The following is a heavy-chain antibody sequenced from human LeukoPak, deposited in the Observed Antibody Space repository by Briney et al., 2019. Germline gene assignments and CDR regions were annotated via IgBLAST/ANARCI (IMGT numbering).Heavy chain of an antibody. Sequence: GGSLRLSCAASGXTFSSFAMNWVRQAPGKGLEWVSIIGGSGITTYYADSVKGRFTISRDNSKNTLYLQMNSLRAEDTAVYYCAKDDQSGAFDIWGQGTMVTVSS. D-gene: IGHD3-10*01. CDR1: GXTFSSFA. V-gene: IGHV3-23*01. J-gene: IGHJ3*02. CDR2: IGGSGITT. CDR3: AKDDQSGAFDI.